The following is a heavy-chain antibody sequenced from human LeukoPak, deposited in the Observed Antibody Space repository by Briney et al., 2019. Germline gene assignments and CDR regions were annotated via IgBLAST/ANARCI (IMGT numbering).Heavy chain of an antibody. Sequence: PGGSLRLSCAASGFTFSTYSMNWVRHAPAKGLEWVSSISSSSSYIYYVDSVKGRVTISRDNAKNSLYLQMNSLRAEDTAVYYCAIYQGGATTFDAIDIWGQGTMVTVSS. V-gene: IGHV3-21*01. CDR2: ISSSSSYI. CDR1: GFTFSTYS. CDR3: AIYQGGATTFDAIDI. J-gene: IGHJ3*02. D-gene: IGHD1-26*01.